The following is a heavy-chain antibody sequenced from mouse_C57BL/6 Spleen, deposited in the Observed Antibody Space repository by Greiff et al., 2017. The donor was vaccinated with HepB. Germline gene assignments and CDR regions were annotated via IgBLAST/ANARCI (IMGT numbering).Heavy chain of an antibody. CDR2: INPSSGYN. D-gene: IGHD1-1*01. CDR1: GYTFTSYT. Sequence: VQLQQSGAELARPGASVKMSCKASGYTFTSYTMHWVKQRPGQGLEWIGYINPSSGYNKYNQKFKDKATLTADKSSSTAYMQLSSLTSEDSAVYYCARSITTVVAEAYWGQGTLVTVSA. CDR3: ARSITTVVAEAY. J-gene: IGHJ3*01. V-gene: IGHV1-4*01.